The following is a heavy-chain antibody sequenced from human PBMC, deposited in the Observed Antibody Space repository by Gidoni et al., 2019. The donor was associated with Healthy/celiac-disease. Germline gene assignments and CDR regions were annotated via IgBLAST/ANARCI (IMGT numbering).Heavy chain of an antibody. CDR1: GFTFSSYG. CDR3: ARGPDYDILTGRSYYFDY. J-gene: IGHJ4*02. V-gene: IGHV3-33*01. CDR2: IWYDGSNK. Sequence: QVQLVESGGGVVQPGRSLRLSCAASGFTFSSYGMHWVRQAPGKGLEWVAVIWYDGSNKYYADSVKGRFTISRDNSKNTLYLQMNSLRAEDTAVYYCARGPDYDILTGRSYYFDYWGQGTLVTVSS. D-gene: IGHD3-9*01.